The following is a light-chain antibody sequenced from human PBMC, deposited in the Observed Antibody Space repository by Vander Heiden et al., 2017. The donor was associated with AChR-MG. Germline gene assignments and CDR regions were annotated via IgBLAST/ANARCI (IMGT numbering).Light chain of an antibody. V-gene: IGLV1-47*01. J-gene: IGLJ3*02. CDR2: RNK. CDR1: SSNIGSHY. Sequence: QSVLTQPPSASGTPGQRVTISCSGRSSNIGSHYVYWYQQPPGTAPKLLIYRNKQRPSGVPDRLSGSKSDTSAALAIRRLRSEDEADYYCAAWDDSLSVVVFGGGTKLTVL. CDR3: AAWDDSLSVVV.